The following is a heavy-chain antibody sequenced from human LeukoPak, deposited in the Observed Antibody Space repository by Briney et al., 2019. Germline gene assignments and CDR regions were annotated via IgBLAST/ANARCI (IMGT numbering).Heavy chain of an antibody. D-gene: IGHD1-1*01. J-gene: IGHJ5*02. Sequence: SETLSLTCTVSGGSISSSSYYWGWIRQPPGKGLEWIGSIYYSGSTYYNPSLKSRVTISVDTSKNQFSLKLSSVTAADTAVYYCARHSETKVTGNWFDPWGQGTLVTVSS. CDR2: IYYSGST. V-gene: IGHV4-39*01. CDR3: ARHSETKVTGNWFDP. CDR1: GGSISSSSYY.